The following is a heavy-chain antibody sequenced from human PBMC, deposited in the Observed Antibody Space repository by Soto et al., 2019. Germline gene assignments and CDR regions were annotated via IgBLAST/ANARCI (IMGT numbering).Heavy chain of an antibody. D-gene: IGHD4-17*01. CDR3: AHITGDYRFGYY. CDR1: GFSLSTSGVG. CDR2: IYWNDHK. V-gene: IGHV2-5*01. J-gene: IGHJ4*02. Sequence: QITLKESGPTLVKPTQPLTLTCTFSGFSLSTSGVGVGWIRQPPGKALQWLALIYWNDHKRYSPSLNSRLTIPKDTSKNQVVLTMTNMDPVYTATYYCAHITGDYRFGYYWGQGTLVTVSS.